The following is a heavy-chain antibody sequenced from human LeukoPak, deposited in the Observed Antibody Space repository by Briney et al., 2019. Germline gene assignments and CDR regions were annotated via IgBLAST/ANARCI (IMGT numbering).Heavy chain of an antibody. J-gene: IGHJ4*02. D-gene: IGHD3-9*01. Sequence: GGSLRLSCAASGFTFSTYSMNWVRQAPGKGLEWVSSITSSRIYIYYADSVKGRFTISRDNAKNSLYLQMNSLRDEDTAMYYCARATTYDILTGYFDYWGQGTLVTVSS. CDR3: ARATTYDILTGYFDY. V-gene: IGHV3-21*01. CDR1: GFTFSTYS. CDR2: ITSSRIYI.